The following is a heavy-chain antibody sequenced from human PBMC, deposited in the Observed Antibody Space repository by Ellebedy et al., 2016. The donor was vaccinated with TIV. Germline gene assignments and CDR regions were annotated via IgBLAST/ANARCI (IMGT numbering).Heavy chain of an antibody. Sequence: AASVTVSCKTSGYTFPDYYIHWVRQAPGQGLEWMASINPNSGGTNYAQKFQGRVTVTRDTSTSTAFLELSRLRSDDTAVYYCTRDLTNIVSGDYWGQGTLVTVSS. V-gene: IGHV1-2*02. D-gene: IGHD5/OR15-5a*01. J-gene: IGHJ4*02. CDR2: INPNSGGT. CDR1: GYTFPDYY. CDR3: TRDLTNIVSGDY.